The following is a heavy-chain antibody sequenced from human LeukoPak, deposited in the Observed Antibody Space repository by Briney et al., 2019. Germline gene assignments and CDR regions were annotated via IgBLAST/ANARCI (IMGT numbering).Heavy chain of an antibody. CDR3: ARDSSKFYDFWSGFVFDP. CDR1: GGSISTNY. CDR2: IYNSEST. Sequence: PSETLSLTCTVSGGSISTNYWSWIRQPPGKGLEWIGYIYNSESTNYNPSLKSRVTISLDTSKNQFSLKLSSVTAADTAVYYCARDSSKFYDFWSGFVFDPWGQGTLVTVSS. J-gene: IGHJ5*02. D-gene: IGHD3-3*01. V-gene: IGHV4-59*01.